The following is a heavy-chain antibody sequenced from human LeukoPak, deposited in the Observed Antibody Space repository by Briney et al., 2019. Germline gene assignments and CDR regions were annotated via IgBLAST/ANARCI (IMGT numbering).Heavy chain of an antibody. CDR2: ISGSGGST. J-gene: IGHJ4*02. V-gene: IGHV3-23*01. CDR1: GXTFSNYA. Sequence: GGSLRLSCAASGXTFSNYAMSWVRQAPGKGLEWVSGISGSGGSTYYADSVKGRFTLSRDNSKNTVYLQMNSLRAEDTAVYYCAKDRGLVGATPSNFDYWGQGTLVTVSS. D-gene: IGHD1-26*01. CDR3: AKDRGLVGATPSNFDY.